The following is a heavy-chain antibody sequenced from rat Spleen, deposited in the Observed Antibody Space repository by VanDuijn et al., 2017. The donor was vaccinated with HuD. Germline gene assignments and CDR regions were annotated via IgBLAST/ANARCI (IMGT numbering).Heavy chain of an antibody. CDR3: AREGYEVTFAY. Sequence: EVQLVESGGGLVQPGRSLKLSCAASGFTFSDYAMNWIRQAPTKGLEWVASISPTGGSTHYRDSVKGRFTISRDNAKSNLYLQMDSLRSEDTATYYCAREGYEVTFAYWGQGTLVTVSS. CDR2: ISPTGGST. J-gene: IGHJ3*01. V-gene: IGHV5-19*01. CDR1: GFTFSDYA. D-gene: IGHD1-1*01.